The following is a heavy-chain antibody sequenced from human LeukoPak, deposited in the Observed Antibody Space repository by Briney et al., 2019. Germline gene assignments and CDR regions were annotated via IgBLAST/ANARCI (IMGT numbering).Heavy chain of an antibody. Sequence: SSVKVSCKASGGTFSSYAISWVRQAPGQGLEWMGGIIPIFGTANYAQKFQGRVTITTDESTSTAYMELSSLRSEDTAVYYCAREPYRGYYYYYMDVWGKGTTVTVSS. V-gene: IGHV1-69*05. D-gene: IGHD1-14*01. CDR2: IIPIFGTA. CDR1: GGTFSSYA. J-gene: IGHJ6*03. CDR3: AREPYRGYYYYYMDV.